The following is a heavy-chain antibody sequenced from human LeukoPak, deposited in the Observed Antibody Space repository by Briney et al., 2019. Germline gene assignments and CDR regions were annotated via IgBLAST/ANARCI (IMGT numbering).Heavy chain of an antibody. CDR3: ARDLDTYYYDSSGYYPY. Sequence: ASVNVSCKASGYTFTSYGISWVRQAPGQGLEWMGWISAYNGNTNYAQKLQGRVTMTTDTSTSTAYMELRSLRSDDTAVYYCARDLDTYYYDSSGYYPYWGQGTLVTVSS. CDR1: GYTFTSYG. V-gene: IGHV1-18*01. J-gene: IGHJ4*02. CDR2: ISAYNGNT. D-gene: IGHD3-22*01.